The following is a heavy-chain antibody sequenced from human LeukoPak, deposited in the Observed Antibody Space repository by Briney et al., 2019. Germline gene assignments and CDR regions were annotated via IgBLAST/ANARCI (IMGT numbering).Heavy chain of an antibody. CDR1: GFTFSSYG. CDR2: IRYDGSNK. CDR3: AKGLLWLLDY. Sequence: GGSLRLSCAASGFTFSSYGMHWVRQAPGKGLEWVAFIRYDGSNKYCAGSVKGRFTISRDNSKNTLYLQMNSLRAEDTAVYYCAKGLLWLLDYWGQGTLVTVSS. D-gene: IGHD3-10*01. V-gene: IGHV3-30*02. J-gene: IGHJ4*02.